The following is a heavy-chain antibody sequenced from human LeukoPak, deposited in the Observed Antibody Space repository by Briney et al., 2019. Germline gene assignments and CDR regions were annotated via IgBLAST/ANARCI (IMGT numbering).Heavy chain of an antibody. CDR3: ARENPGIAAAGWFDP. CDR2: INPSGGST. D-gene: IGHD6-13*01. CDR1: GYTFTSYY. V-gene: IGHV1-46*01. J-gene: IGHJ5*02. Sequence: ASVKVSCKASGYTFTSYYMHWVRQAPGQGLEWMGIINPSGGSTSYAQKFQGRVTMTRDTSTSTVYMELSSLRSEDTAVYYCARENPGIAAAGWFDPWGQGTLVTVSS.